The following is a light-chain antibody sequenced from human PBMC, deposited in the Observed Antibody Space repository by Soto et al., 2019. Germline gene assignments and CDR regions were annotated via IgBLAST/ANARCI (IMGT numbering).Light chain of an antibody. V-gene: IGKV1-39*01. CDR3: QQSYTTPRS. J-gene: IGKJ5*01. Sequence: DIQMTQSPSSLSASVGDIVTITCRASQSICRSLNWYKQKPGTAPKFLIYSTPGLHSGVPSRFNRSGYRTDFTLNISGLQPEDFATYYCQQSYTTPRSFGQGKRLEIK. CDR2: STP. CDR1: QSICRS.